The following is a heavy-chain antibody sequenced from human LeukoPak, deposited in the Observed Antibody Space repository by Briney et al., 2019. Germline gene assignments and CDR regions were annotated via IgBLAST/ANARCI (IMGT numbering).Heavy chain of an antibody. D-gene: IGHD3-10*01. V-gene: IGHV4-59*01. CDR3: ARAETGTNYRINWFDP. J-gene: IGHJ5*02. CDR1: GGSIGSYY. Sequence: SETLSLTCTVSGGSIGSYYWSWIRQPPGKGLEWLGYIYYSGSTNYNPSLKSRVTISVDTSKNQFSLKLSSVTAADTAVYYCARAETGTNYRINWFDPWGQGTLVTVSS. CDR2: IYYSGST.